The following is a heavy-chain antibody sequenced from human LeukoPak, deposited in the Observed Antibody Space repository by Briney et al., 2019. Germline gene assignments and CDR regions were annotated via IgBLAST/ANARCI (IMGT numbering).Heavy chain of an antibody. J-gene: IGHJ6*04. CDR2: IYYSGST. CDR3: ARVFSSGWYGSPGMDV. Sequence: PSETLSLTCTVSGGSISSYYWSWIRQPPGEGLEGIGYIYYSGSTNYNPSLKSRVTISVDTSKNQFSLKLSSVTAADTAVYYCARVFSSGWYGSPGMDVWGKGTTVTVSS. D-gene: IGHD6-19*01. V-gene: IGHV4-59*01. CDR1: GGSISSYY.